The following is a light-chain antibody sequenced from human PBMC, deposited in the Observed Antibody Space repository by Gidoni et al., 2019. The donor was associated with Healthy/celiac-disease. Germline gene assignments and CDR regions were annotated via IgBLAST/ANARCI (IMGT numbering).Light chain of an antibody. CDR3: QQYGSSPWT. V-gene: IGKV3-20*01. CDR2: GAS. Sequence: VFTQSPRSLSLSPGERATLSCRASQSVSSSYLAWYQLKPGSAPRLLIYGASSRATGIPDRFSGSGAGTDFTLTISRLEPEDFAVYYCQQYGSSPWTFGQGTKVEIK. J-gene: IGKJ1*01. CDR1: QSVSSSY.